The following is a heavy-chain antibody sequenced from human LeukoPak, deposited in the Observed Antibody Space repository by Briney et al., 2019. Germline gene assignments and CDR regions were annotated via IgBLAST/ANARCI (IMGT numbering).Heavy chain of an antibody. J-gene: IGHJ4*02. CDR3: ARTTSMTASGYDY. V-gene: IGHV1-8*03. Sequence: GASVTVSFTSSGYTFTYYHINWVRQASGQGHELMTWINPDTGDKGYARKFQDRLTITTDTSISTAYMELSSLSSEDTAVYFCARTTSMTASGYDYWGQGTLVTVSS. D-gene: IGHD2-21*02. CDR1: GYTFTYYH. CDR2: INPDTGDK.